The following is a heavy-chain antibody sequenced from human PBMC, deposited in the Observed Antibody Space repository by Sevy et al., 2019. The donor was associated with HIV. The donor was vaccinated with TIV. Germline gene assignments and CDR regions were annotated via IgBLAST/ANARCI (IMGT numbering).Heavy chain of an antibody. J-gene: IGHJ6*02. Sequence: GGCLRLSCAASGFILKNYPMHWVRQAPGKGLEWVAVISNDGGSEYADSVKGRFAISRDISKNILFLHMTGLRAGDSGIYYCARDAVFGVIIYYYFYGLDVWGQGTTVTVSS. D-gene: IGHD3-3*01. V-gene: IGHV3-30*09. CDR1: GFILKNYP. CDR3: ARDAVFGVIIYYYFYGLDV. CDR2: ISNDGGSE.